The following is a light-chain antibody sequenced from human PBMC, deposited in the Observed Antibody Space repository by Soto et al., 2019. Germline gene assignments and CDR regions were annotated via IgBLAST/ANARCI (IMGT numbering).Light chain of an antibody. Sequence: DIRLTQSPSSLSASVGDRVTITCRASQNIGNYLNWYQEKSGKAPKLLIYAACSLPSDVPPRFSGSGSGADFTLTISSLQPEDFATYYCQQGNSVPLTFGGGTKVEIK. CDR1: QNIGNY. CDR3: QQGNSVPLT. V-gene: IGKV1-39*01. J-gene: IGKJ4*01. CDR2: AAC.